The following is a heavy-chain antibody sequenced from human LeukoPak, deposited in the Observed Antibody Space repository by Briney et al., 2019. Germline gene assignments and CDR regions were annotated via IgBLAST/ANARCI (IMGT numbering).Heavy chain of an antibody. CDR3: ATWAFYHDLDV. Sequence: GGSLRLSCVASGFTLDAYAMHWVRQVRGKGLEWVSLINADGSRTYYADSVKGRFTTSRDNYKNSLYLQMTSLRPEDSALYYCATWAFYHDLDVWGRGTTVTVSS. V-gene: IGHV3-43*02. CDR1: GFTLDAYA. CDR2: INADGSRT. D-gene: IGHD3-3*01. J-gene: IGHJ6*02.